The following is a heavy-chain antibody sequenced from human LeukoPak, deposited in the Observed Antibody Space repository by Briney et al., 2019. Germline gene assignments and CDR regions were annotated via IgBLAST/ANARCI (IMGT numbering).Heavy chain of an antibody. CDR3: ARALGSGSSHWFDP. CDR2: IYYSGST. J-gene: IGHJ5*02. D-gene: IGHD3-10*01. V-gene: IGHV4-59*12. CDR1: SGSISSYY. Sequence: SETLSLTCTVSSGSISSYYWSWIRQPPGKGLEWIGYIYYSGSTNYNPSLKSRVTISVDTSKNQFSLKLSSVTAADTAVYYCARALGSGSSHWFDPWGQGTLVTVSS.